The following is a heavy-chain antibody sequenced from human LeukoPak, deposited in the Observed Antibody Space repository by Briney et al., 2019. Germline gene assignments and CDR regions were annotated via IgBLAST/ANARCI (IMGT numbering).Heavy chain of an antibody. V-gene: IGHV3-48*04. J-gene: IGHJ4*02. CDR1: GFTFSSYS. CDR3: ARFILDFWSGYTLYYFDY. Sequence: GGSLRLSCAASGFTFSSYSMNWVRQAPGEGLEWVSYISSSSSTIYYADSVKGRFTISRDNAKNSLYLQMNSLRAEDTAVYYCARFILDFWSGYTLYYFDYWGQGTLVTVSS. D-gene: IGHD3-3*01. CDR2: ISSSSSTI.